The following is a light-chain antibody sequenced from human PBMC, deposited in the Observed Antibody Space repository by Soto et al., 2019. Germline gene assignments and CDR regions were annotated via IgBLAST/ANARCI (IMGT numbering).Light chain of an antibody. CDR3: AAWDDSLSGPL. CDR1: SSNIGSNT. CDR2: SGD. V-gene: IGLV1-44*01. Sequence: QAVVIQPPSASGTPGQRVTISCSGSSSNIGSNTVNWYQQFPGTAPKLLIYSGDQRPSGVPDRFSGSKSGTSASLAISGLQSEDEADYYCAAWDDSLSGPLFGGGTKVTVL. J-gene: IGLJ2*01.